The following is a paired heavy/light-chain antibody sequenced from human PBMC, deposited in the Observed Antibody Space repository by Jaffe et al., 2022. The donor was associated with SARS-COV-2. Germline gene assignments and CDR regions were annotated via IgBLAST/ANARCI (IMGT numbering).Light chain of an antibody. Sequence: SYVLTQPPSVSVAPGQTAKITCGGNKIADKYVHWYQRKPGQAPVTVIHYNNDRPSGIPERFSGSNSGDTATLTISRVEAGDEADYYCQVWDFISVHVVFGGGTKLTVL. J-gene: IGLJ2*01. V-gene: IGLV3-21*01. CDR1: KIADKY. CDR2: YNN. CDR3: QVWDFISVHVV.
Heavy chain of an antibody. J-gene: IGHJ4*02. D-gene: IGHD3-10*01. CDR2: ISWNGGRI. Sequence: EVVLVESGGGSVQPGRSLKLSCAASGFRFDDYAMHWVRQAPGKGLEWVARISWNGGRIDYADSVKGRFTISRDNAQNSLYLQLNSLRVEDTALYYCAKGGTYGEAGLRLFDYWGQGTMVTVSP. CDR1: GFRFDDYA. V-gene: IGHV3-9*01. CDR3: AKGGTYGEAGLRLFDY.